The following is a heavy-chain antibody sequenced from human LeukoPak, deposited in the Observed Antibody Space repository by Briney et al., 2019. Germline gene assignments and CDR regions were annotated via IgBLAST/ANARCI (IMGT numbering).Heavy chain of an antibody. V-gene: IGHV3-30*19. J-gene: IGHJ4*02. CDR3: ARGGSLLWFGELIV. Sequence: PGGSLRLSCAASGFTFSSYGMHWVRQAPGKGLEWVAVISYDGSNKYYADSVKGRFTISRDNSKNTLYLQMNSLRAEDTAVYYCARGGSLLWFGELIVWGQGTLVTVSS. CDR2: ISYDGSNK. D-gene: IGHD3-10*01. CDR1: GFTFSSYG.